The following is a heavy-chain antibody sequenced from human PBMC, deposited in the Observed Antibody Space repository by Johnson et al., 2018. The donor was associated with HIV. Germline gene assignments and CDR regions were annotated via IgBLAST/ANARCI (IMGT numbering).Heavy chain of an antibody. Sequence: QMQLVESGGGVVQPGGSLRLSCAASGFTFSSYGMHWVRQAPGKGLEWVVFIRYDGSNKYYADSVKGRFTISRDNSKNTLYLQMNSLRAEDTAVYYCAKDWGIAAAGTDAFDIWGQGTMVTVSS. CDR1: GFTFSSYG. V-gene: IGHV3-30*02. CDR2: IRYDGSNK. D-gene: IGHD6-13*01. CDR3: AKDWGIAAAGTDAFDI. J-gene: IGHJ3*02.